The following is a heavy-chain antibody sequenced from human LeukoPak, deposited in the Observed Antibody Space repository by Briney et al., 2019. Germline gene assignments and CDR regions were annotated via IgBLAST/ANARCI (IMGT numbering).Heavy chain of an antibody. CDR2: IYYSGST. Sequence: SETLSHTCTVSGGSISSYYWSWIRQPPGKGLEWIGYIYYSGSTNYNPSLKSRVTISVDTSKNQFSLKLSSVTAADTAVYYCARDILTGYSDYWGQGTLVTVSS. CDR3: ARDILTGYSDY. D-gene: IGHD3-9*01. V-gene: IGHV4-59*01. CDR1: GGSISSYY. J-gene: IGHJ4*02.